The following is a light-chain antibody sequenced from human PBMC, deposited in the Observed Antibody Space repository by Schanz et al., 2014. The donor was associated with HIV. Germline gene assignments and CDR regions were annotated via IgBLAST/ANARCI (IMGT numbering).Light chain of an antibody. V-gene: IGKV3-20*01. Sequence: DIVMTQSPATLSVSPGESAALSCRASQTVSDNFAWYQQKPGQPPRLLIYGASNRATGIPDRFSGSESGTDFTLTISRVEPEDYAVYYCQQYGSPPWTFGQGTKVEIK. CDR3: QQYGSPPWT. J-gene: IGKJ1*01. CDR1: QTVSDN. CDR2: GAS.